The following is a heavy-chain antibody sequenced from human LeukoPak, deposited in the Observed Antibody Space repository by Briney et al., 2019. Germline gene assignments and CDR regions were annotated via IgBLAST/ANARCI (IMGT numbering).Heavy chain of an antibody. CDR2: ISAYNGNT. D-gene: IGHD2-15*01. Sequence: ASVKVSCKASGYTFTSYGISWVRQAPGQGLEWMGWISAYNGNTNYAQKLQGRVTMTTDTPTSTAYMELRSLRSDDTAVYYCARDRDVVVVAATLLTRYYYYGMDVWGQGTTVTVSS. CDR1: GYTFTSYG. V-gene: IGHV1-18*01. J-gene: IGHJ6*02. CDR3: ARDRDVVVVAATLLTRYYYYGMDV.